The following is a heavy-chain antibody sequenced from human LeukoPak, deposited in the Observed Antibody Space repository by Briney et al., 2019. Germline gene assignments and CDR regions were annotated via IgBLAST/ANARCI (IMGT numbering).Heavy chain of an antibody. CDR3: ARAPSGEYYYGSGSPYGMDV. Sequence: GASVKVSCKASGYTFTSYDINWVRQASRQGLEWMGCMNPNSGNTGYAQKFQGRVTMTRITSISTAYMELSSLRSEDTAVYYCARAPSGEYYYGSGSPYGMDVWGQGTTVTVSS. D-gene: IGHD3-10*01. V-gene: IGHV1-8*01. J-gene: IGHJ6*02. CDR1: GYTFTSYD. CDR2: MNPNSGNT.